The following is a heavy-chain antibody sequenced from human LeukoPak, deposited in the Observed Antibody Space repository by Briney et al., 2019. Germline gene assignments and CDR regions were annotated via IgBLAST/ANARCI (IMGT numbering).Heavy chain of an antibody. J-gene: IGHJ4*02. V-gene: IGHV1-69*13. Sequence: SVKVSCKASGGTFSSYAISWVRQAPGQGLEWMGGIIPIFGTANYAQKFQGRVTITADESMSTAYMELSSLRSEDTAVYYCARTPSRLYDSSGYYYYFDYWGQGTLVTVSS. CDR1: GGTFSSYA. D-gene: IGHD3-22*01. CDR2: IIPIFGTA. CDR3: ARTPSRLYDSSGYYYYFDY.